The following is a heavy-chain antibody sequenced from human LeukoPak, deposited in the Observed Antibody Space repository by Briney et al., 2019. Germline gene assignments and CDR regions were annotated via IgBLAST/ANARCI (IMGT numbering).Heavy chain of an antibody. V-gene: IGHV1-69*13. CDR1: GYTFTGYY. CDR2: IIPIFGTA. J-gene: IGHJ4*02. CDR3: ARGGIAAAGSLDY. D-gene: IGHD6-13*01. Sequence: SVKVSCKASGYTFTGYYMHWVRQAPGQGLEWMGGIIPIFGTANYAQKFQGRVTITADESTSTAYMELSSLRSEDTAVYYCARGGIAAAGSLDYWGQGTLVTVSS.